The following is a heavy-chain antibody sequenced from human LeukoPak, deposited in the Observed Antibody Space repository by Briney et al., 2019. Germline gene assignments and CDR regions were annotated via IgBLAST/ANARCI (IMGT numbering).Heavy chain of an antibody. CDR3: AKDRRARSMGPDY. V-gene: IGHV3-30-3*01. Sequence: GGSLRLSCAASGFTFSSYAMHWVRQAPGKGLEWVAVISYDGSNKYYADSVKGRFTISRDNSKNTLYLQMNSLRAEDTAVYYCAKDRRARSMGPDYWGQGTLVTVSS. CDR2: ISYDGSNK. D-gene: IGHD2-8*01. J-gene: IGHJ4*02. CDR1: GFTFSSYA.